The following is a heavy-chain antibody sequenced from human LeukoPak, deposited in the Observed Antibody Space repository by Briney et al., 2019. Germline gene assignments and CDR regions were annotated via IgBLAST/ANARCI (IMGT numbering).Heavy chain of an antibody. CDR3: ARAWLVQTGYFDL. CDR1: GGSFSGYY. D-gene: IGHD6-19*01. V-gene: IGHV4-34*01. CDR2: INHSGST. Sequence: PSETLSLTCAVYGGSFSGYYWSWLRQPPGKGLEWIGEINHSGSTDYNPSLKSRVTISVDTSKNQFSLKLSSVTAADTAVYYCARAWLVQTGYFDLWGRGTLVTVSS. J-gene: IGHJ2*01.